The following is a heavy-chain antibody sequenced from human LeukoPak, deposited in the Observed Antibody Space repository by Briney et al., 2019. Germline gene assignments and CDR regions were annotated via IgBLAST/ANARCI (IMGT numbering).Heavy chain of an antibody. CDR1: GFTFSDYY. CDR2: ISSSGSSI. J-gene: IGHJ4*02. D-gene: IGHD3-16*02. CDR3: ARDLTSHYDYVWGSYRSDY. Sequence: GGALRLSFAASGFTFSDYYMNWIRQAPGKGLEWVLYISSSGSSIYYADSVKGRFTSSRDNAKNSLYLQMNSLRAEDTAVYYCARDLTSHYDYVWGSYRSDYWGQGTLVTVSS. V-gene: IGHV3-11*04.